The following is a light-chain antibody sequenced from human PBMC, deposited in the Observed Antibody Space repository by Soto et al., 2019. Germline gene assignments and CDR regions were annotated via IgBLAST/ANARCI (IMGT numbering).Light chain of an antibody. CDR3: QHYGDSRT. J-gene: IGKJ1*01. Sequence: EIVLTQSPGTLSLSPGESATLSCRTSHSVDSTHLAWYQQKPGQAPRLLIYGASGRATGIPDRFGGSGSGTDFTLTISRLEPEDFAVYYCQHYGDSRTFGQGTKVEVK. V-gene: IGKV3-20*01. CDR1: HSVDSTH. CDR2: GAS.